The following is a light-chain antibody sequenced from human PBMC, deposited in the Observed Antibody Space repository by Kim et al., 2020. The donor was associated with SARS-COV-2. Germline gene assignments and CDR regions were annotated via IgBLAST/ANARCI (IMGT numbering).Light chain of an antibody. CDR1: SSDVGGYNY. V-gene: IGLV2-11*01. Sequence: QSALTQPRSVSGSPGQSVTISCTGTSSDVGGYNYVSWYQQHPGKAPKLMIYDVSKRPSGVPDRFSGSKSGNTASLTISGLQAEDEADYYCCSYAGSYTLGVFGGGTQLTAL. CDR2: DVS. J-gene: IGLJ3*02. CDR3: CSYAGSYTLGV.